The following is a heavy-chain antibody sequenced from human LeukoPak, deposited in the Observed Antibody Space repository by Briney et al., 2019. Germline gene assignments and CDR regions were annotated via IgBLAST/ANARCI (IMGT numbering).Heavy chain of an antibody. CDR1: GYTFTSYG. CDR3: ARGPVAAAGTFWFDP. D-gene: IGHD6-13*01. J-gene: IGHJ5*02. CDR2: MNPNSGNT. Sequence: ASVKVSCEASGYTFTSYGINWVRQAPGQGLEWMGWMNPNSGNTGYAQKFQGRVTMTRNTSISTAYMELSSLRSEDTAVYYCARGPVAAAGTFWFDPWGQGTLVTVSS. V-gene: IGHV1-8*02.